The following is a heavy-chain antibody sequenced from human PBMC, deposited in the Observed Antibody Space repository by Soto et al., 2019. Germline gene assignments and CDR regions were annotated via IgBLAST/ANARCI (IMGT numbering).Heavy chain of an antibody. CDR1: GFTFSSYD. CDR2: IGTAGDT. D-gene: IGHD5-18*01. CDR3: ARVGGTAMISYYYYMDV. Sequence: GESLKISCAASGFTFSSYDMHWVRQATGKGLEWVSAIGTAGDTYYPGSVKGRFTISRENAKNSLYLQMNSLRAEDTAVYYCARVGGTAMISYYYYMDVWGKGTTVTVSS. J-gene: IGHJ6*03. V-gene: IGHV3-13*01.